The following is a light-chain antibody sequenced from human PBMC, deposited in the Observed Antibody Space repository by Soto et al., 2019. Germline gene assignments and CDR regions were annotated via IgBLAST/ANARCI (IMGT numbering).Light chain of an antibody. J-gene: IGKJ2*01. CDR2: WAS. CDR1: QSLYYSSNNDNKDY. CDR3: PHYFRSPYT. V-gene: IGKV4-1*01. Sequence: DIVMTQSPDSLAVSLGERATLSCKSSQSLYYSSNNDNKDYLAWYQQVPGQPPKLLIYWASTRKSGVPDRFSGGGSGTDFTLTITNVQAEDAAVYYCPHYFRSPYTFGQGTKLEI.